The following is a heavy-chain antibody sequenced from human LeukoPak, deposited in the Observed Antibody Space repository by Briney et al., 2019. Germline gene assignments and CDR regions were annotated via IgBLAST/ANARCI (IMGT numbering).Heavy chain of an antibody. CDR2: INRNSGGT. CDR3: AIFRGYSYGNFDY. Sequence: GASVKVSCTASGYTFTGYYMHWVRPAPGQGLEWMGWINRNSGGTNYAQKFQGRVTMTRDTSISTAYMELSRLRSDDTAVYYCAIFRGYSYGNFDYWGQGTLVTVSS. V-gene: IGHV1-2*02. D-gene: IGHD5-18*01. J-gene: IGHJ4*02. CDR1: GYTFTGYY.